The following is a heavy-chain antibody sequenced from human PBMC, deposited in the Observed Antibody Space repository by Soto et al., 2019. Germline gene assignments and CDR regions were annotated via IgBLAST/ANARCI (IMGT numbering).Heavy chain of an antibody. V-gene: IGHV3-30*18. Sequence: QVQLVESGGGVGQPGRSLRLSCAASGFTFSSYGMHWVRQAPGKGLEWVAVMSWDGSDEFYEETVKGRFTVSRDNSRNTLYLQMNSLRPEYTAVYYCAKEGCSGGICYGFDYWGQGTLVTVSS. D-gene: IGHD2-15*01. CDR3: AKEGCSGGICYGFDY. J-gene: IGHJ4*02. CDR1: GFTFSSYG. CDR2: MSWDGSDE.